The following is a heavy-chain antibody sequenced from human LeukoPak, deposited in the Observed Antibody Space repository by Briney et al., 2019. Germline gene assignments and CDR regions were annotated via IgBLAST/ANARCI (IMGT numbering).Heavy chain of an antibody. J-gene: IGHJ3*02. Sequence: ASVKVSCTASGYTFTGYYMHWVRQAPGQGLEWMGRINPNSGGTNYAQKFQGRVTMTRDTSISTAYMELSRLRSDDTAVYYCARSRRRSNDAFDIWGQGTMVTVSS. CDR2: INPNSGGT. V-gene: IGHV1-2*06. CDR1: GYTFTGYY. CDR3: ARSRRRSNDAFDI.